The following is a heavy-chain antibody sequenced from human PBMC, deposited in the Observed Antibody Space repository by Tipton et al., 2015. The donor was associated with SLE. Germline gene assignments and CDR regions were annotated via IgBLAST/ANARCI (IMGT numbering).Heavy chain of an antibody. Sequence: TLSLTCTVSGGSISSDNYFWSWIRQLPGKGLEWIGYIYYSGNTCYNPSLSSRFTISMDSSKTQFSLKVTSVTAADTAVYYCARLQYQLLYYYMDVWGNGTTVTVSS. V-gene: IGHV4-31*03. CDR2: IYYSGNT. CDR3: ARLQYQLLYYYMDV. J-gene: IGHJ6*03. D-gene: IGHD2-2*01. CDR1: GGSISSDNYF.